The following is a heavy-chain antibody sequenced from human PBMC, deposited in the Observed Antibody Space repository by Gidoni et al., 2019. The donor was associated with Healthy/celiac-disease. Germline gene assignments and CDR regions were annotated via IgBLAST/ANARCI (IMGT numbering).Heavy chain of an antibody. Sequence: QVQLQQWGAGLLKPSETLSLTCAVYGGSFSGYYWSWIRQPPGKGLEWIGEINHRVSTNYNPSLKSRVTISVDTSKNQFSLKLSSVTAADTAVYYCARAILGYIKNLRFNPWGQGTLVTVCS. V-gene: IGHV4-34*01. CDR2: INHRVST. D-gene: IGHD3-16*01. J-gene: IGHJ5*02. CDR3: ARAILGYIKNLRFNP. CDR1: GGSFSGYY.